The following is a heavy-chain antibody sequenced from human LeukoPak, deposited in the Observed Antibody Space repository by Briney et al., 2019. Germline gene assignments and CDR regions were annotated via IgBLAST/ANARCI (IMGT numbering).Heavy chain of an antibody. V-gene: IGHV4-61*05. CDR2: IYYGGNT. CDR3: ARGGWYKDY. CDR1: GGSISSSSYY. Sequence: PSETLSLTCTVSGGSISSSSYYWGWVRQPPGKGLQWIGYIYYGGNTNYNPSLESRVTMSVDTSKNQFSLKLSSVTAADTAVYYCARGGWYKDYWGQGILVTVS. D-gene: IGHD6-19*01. J-gene: IGHJ4*02.